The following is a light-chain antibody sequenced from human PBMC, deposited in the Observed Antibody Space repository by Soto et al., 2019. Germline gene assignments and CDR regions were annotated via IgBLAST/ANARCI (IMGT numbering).Light chain of an antibody. Sequence: QSALTQPRSVSGSPGQSVAISCTGSRSDVGGYKYVSWYQQFPGKAPKLIIYDVSRRPSGVPDRFSGSKSGNTASLTISGLQAEDEADYYCCSYAGSSTYVFGTGTKVTVL. J-gene: IGLJ1*01. V-gene: IGLV2-11*01. CDR1: RSDVGGYKY. CDR2: DVS. CDR3: CSYAGSSTYV.